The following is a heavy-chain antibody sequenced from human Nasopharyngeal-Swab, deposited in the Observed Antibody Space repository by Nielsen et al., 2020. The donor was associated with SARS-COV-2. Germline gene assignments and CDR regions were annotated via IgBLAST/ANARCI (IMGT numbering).Heavy chain of an antibody. CDR2: MNPNSGNT. J-gene: IGHJ4*02. CDR1: GYNFTTYD. Sequence: ASVKVSCKASGYNFTTYDFNWVRQATGQGFEWMGWMNPNSGNTGYAQKFQGRVTMTRNTSIRTAYMELSSLRSEDTAVYYCARGGVGAVGGALDYWGQGTQVTVSS. V-gene: IGHV1-8*01. CDR3: ARGGVGAVGGALDY. D-gene: IGHD1-26*01.